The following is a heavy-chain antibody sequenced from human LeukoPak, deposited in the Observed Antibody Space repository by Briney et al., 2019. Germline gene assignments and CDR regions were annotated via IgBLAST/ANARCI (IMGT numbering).Heavy chain of an antibody. CDR3: ARGSGITMIVVVIGDAFDI. Sequence: LETLSLTCTVSGGSISSYYWSWIRQPPGKGLEWIGYIYYSGSTYYNPSLKSRVTISVDTSKNQFSLKLSSVTAADTAVYYCARGSGITMIVVVIGDAFDIWGQGTMVTVSS. V-gene: IGHV4-59*12. CDR1: GGSISSYY. CDR2: IYYSGST. J-gene: IGHJ3*02. D-gene: IGHD3-22*01.